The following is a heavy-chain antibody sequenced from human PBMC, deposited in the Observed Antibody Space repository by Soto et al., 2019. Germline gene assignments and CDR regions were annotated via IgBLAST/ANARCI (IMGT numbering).Heavy chain of an antibody. CDR3: ARGVYGDYPQPHFDY. D-gene: IGHD4-17*01. CDR2: ISSSSSTI. CDR1: GFTFTGHS. J-gene: IGHJ4*02. Sequence: EVQLVESGGGLVQPGGSLRLSCAASGFTFTGHSMNWVRQAPGKGLEWVSYISSSSSTIHYAESVKGRFTISRDNAKNSLSLQMNSLRDEDTAVYYCARGVYGDYPQPHFDYWGRGTLVTVSS. V-gene: IGHV3-48*02.